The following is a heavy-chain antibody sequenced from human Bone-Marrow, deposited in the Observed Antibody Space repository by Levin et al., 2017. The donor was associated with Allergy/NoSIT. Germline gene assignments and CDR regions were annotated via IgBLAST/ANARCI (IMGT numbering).Heavy chain of an antibody. CDR1: GFTFSTYA. CDR3: AKSMGGGVNAWFDP. J-gene: IGHJ5*02. CDR2: ITGIGDAT. V-gene: IGHV3-23*01. D-gene: IGHD3-10*01. Sequence: PGGSLRLSCAASGFTFSTYAMSWVRQGPGMRLQWVSSITGIGDATFYADFAKGRFTISRDKSKNTVFLQMNSLRLADTAIYYCAKSMGGGVNAWFDPWGQGTLVTVSS.